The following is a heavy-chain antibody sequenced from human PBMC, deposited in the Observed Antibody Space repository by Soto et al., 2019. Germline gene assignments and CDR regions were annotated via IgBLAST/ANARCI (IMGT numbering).Heavy chain of an antibody. CDR1: GASISSGDYY. CDR2: IHNSGTT. D-gene: IGHD3-16*02. V-gene: IGHV4-31*03. J-gene: IGHJ5*02. Sequence: SETLSLTCTVSGASISSGDYYWSWIRQHPGKGLEWIGYIHNSGTTYYIPPLKSRLAMTVDTSKNQLSLKLTSVTAAGTALYYCARGVTFGGVIAPRFDPWGQGTLVTVSS. CDR3: ARGVTFGGVIAPRFDP.